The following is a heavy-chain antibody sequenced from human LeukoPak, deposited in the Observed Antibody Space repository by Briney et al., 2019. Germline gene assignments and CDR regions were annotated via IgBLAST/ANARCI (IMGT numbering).Heavy chain of an antibody. J-gene: IGHJ4*02. CDR3: ARESPHQFSSGWYFDY. Sequence: GGSLRLSCAASGFTFSSYAMSWVRQAPEKGLEWVSVISGSGGHTYYADSVKGRFTISRDNSKNTLYLQMNSLRAEDTAVYYCARESPHQFSSGWYFDYWGQGTLVTVSS. CDR1: GFTFSSYA. CDR2: ISGSGGHT. V-gene: IGHV3-23*01. D-gene: IGHD6-19*01.